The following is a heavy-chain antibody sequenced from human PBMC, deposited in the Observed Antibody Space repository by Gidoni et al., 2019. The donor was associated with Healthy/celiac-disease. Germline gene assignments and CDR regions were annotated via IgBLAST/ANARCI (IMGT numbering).Heavy chain of an antibody. V-gene: IGHV3-30-3*01. CDR1: GFTFRTYA. Sequence: QLQLVESGGGVVQPGRALRLPCGASGFTFRTYAMPWVRQAPGRGREWVAVISYDGSNKYYADSVKGRFTISRDNSKNTLYLQMNSLRAEDTAVYYCARDARGYSGYDPLTYWAQGTLVTVSS. CDR3: ARDARGYSGYDPLTY. D-gene: IGHD5-12*01. J-gene: IGHJ4*02. CDR2: ISYDGSNK.